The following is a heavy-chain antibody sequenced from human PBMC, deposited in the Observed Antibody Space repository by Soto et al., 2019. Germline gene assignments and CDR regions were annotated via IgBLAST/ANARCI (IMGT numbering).Heavy chain of an antibody. Sequence: QVQLVQSGAEVREPGASVKVSCKASGYSFTSLDINWVRQTTGQGLEWMGWMQPSSGRTGYAQKFQGRVTMTRDTSINTAYMALSSLTSDDTDFYYCARGVTAGVDYWGQRTLVTVSS. CDR1: GYSFTSLD. CDR3: ARGVTAGVDY. V-gene: IGHV1-8*01. J-gene: IGHJ4*02. D-gene: IGHD1-26*01. CDR2: MQPSSGRT.